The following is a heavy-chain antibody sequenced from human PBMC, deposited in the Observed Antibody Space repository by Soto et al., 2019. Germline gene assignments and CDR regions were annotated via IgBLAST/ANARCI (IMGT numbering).Heavy chain of an antibody. CDR2: INAGNGNT. J-gene: IGHJ6*02. V-gene: IGHV1-3*01. CDR3: ARGYSYGYDYYYGMDV. D-gene: IGHD5-18*01. Sequence: ASVKVSCKASGYTFTSYAMHWVRQAPGQRLEWMGWINAGNGNTKYSQKFQGRVTITRDTSASTAYMELSSLRSEDTAVYYCARGYSYGYDYYYGMDVWGQGTTVTVSS. CDR1: GYTFTSYA.